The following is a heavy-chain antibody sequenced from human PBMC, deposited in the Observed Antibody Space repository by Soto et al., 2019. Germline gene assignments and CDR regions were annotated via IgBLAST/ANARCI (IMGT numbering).Heavy chain of an antibody. Sequence: EVHLVESGGGLIQPGGSLRLSCAPSGFSVSANYMSWVRQAPGRGLECVSSIYSGGSTVYADSVKGRFTISRDNSKNTIYLQMNSLRAEDTAVYYCARASSRWGSDAAHWGQGTLVTVSP. CDR3: ARASSRWGSDAAH. V-gene: IGHV3-53*01. D-gene: IGHD3-16*01. CDR2: IYSGGST. J-gene: IGHJ1*01. CDR1: GFSVSANY.